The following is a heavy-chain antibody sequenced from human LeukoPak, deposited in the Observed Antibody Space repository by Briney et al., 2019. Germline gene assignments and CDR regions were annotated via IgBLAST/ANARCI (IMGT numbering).Heavy chain of an antibody. Sequence: GGSLRLSCAASGFTFSSYAMHWVRQAPGKGLEWVAVISYDGSNKYYADSVKGRFTISRDNSKNTLYLQMNSLRAEDTAVYYCAKERDSTSSFDYWGQGTLVTVSS. D-gene: IGHD6-6*01. CDR2: ISYDGSNK. V-gene: IGHV3-30*04. CDR1: GFTFSSYA. J-gene: IGHJ4*02. CDR3: AKERDSTSSFDY.